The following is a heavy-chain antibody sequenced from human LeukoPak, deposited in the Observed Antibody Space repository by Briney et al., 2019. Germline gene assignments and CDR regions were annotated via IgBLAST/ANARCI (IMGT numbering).Heavy chain of an antibody. CDR1: GFTFDDYA. J-gene: IGHJ5*02. D-gene: IGHD3-22*01. CDR2: ISWNSGSI. CDR3: AKDITSSGRGWFDP. Sequence: VRSLRLSCAASGFTFDDYAMHWVRHAPGKGLEWVSGISWNSGSIGYADSVKGRFTISRDNAKNSLYLQMNSLRAEDTALYYGAKDITSSGRGWFDPWGQGTLVTVSS. V-gene: IGHV3-9*01.